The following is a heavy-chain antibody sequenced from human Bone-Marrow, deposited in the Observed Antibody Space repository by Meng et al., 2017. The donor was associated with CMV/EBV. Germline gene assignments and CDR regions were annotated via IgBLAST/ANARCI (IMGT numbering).Heavy chain of an antibody. Sequence: GGSLRLSCAASGVTFSSYWMTWVRQAPGKGLEWVANIKQDGNTKYYLDSVKGRFTISRDNAKKSLYLQMNSLRAEDTAVYYCARDRMSGYEVATGKYKYNGMDVWGQGTTVTVSS. CDR2: IKQDGNTK. CDR1: GVTFSSYW. J-gene: IGHJ6*02. CDR3: ARDRMSGYEVATGKYKYNGMDV. V-gene: IGHV3-7*01. D-gene: IGHD5-12*01.